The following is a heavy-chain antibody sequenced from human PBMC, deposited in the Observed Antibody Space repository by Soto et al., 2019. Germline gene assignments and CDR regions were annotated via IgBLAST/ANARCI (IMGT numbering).Heavy chain of an antibody. D-gene: IGHD3-3*01. CDR3: ARSTRYDFWSGTGWFDP. J-gene: IGHJ5*02. V-gene: IGHV1-2*04. CDR1: GYTFTGYY. CDR2: INPNSGGT. Sequence: QVQLVQSGAEVKKPGASVKVSCKASGYTFTGYYVHWVRQAPGQGLEWMGWINPNSGGTNYAQKFQGWVTMTRDTSISTAYMELSRLRSDDTAVYYCARSTRYDFWSGTGWFDPWGQGTLVTVSS.